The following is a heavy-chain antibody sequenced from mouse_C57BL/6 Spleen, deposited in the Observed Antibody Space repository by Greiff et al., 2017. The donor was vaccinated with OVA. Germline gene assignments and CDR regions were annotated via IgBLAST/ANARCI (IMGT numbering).Heavy chain of an antibody. CDR1: GFTFSSYG. CDR3: ARQKVYGKGYFDV. Sequence: EVMLVESGGDLVKPGGSLKLSCAASGFTFSSYGMSLVRQTPDKRLEWVATISSGGSYTYYPDSVKGRFTISRDNAKNTLYLQMSSLKSEDTAMYYCARQKVYGKGYFDVWGTGTTVTVSS. J-gene: IGHJ1*03. V-gene: IGHV5-6*01. D-gene: IGHD2-1*01. CDR2: ISSGGSYT.